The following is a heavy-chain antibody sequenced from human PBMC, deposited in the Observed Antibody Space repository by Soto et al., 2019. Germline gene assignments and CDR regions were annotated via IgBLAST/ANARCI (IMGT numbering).Heavy chain of an antibody. D-gene: IGHD3-22*01. CDR3: VKGEYYYDSSGYYPFDY. V-gene: IGHV3-64D*06. CDR2: ISTNGGST. Sequence: EVQLVESGGGLVQPGGSLRLSCSASGFTFSIYAMHWVRQAPGKGLEYVSSISTNGGSTDYADSVKGRFTISRDNSKNTVYLQMGGLGVEDTAVYYCVKGEYYYDSSGYYPFDYWGQGTLVTVSS. J-gene: IGHJ4*02. CDR1: GFTFSIYA.